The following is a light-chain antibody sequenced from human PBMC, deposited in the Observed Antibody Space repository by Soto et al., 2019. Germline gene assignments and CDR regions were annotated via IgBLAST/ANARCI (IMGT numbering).Light chain of an antibody. Sequence: IVLTQSPGTLSLSPGERATLSCRASQSVSGTYLAWYQQIPGQAPRLLIYGASRWATGIPNRFSGSGSGTDFTFTISRLAAEDFALYYCQQYGSSVTFGPGTKVDIK. CDR1: QSVSGTY. V-gene: IGKV3-20*01. CDR3: QQYGSSVT. CDR2: GAS. J-gene: IGKJ3*01.